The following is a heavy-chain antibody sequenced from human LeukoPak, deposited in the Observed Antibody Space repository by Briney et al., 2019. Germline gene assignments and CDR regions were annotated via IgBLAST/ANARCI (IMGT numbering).Heavy chain of an antibody. V-gene: IGHV4-59*08. J-gene: IGHJ3*02. Sequence: PSETLSLTCTVSGDSISSYYWSWIRQPPGKGLEWIGYIYYSGGTDYNPSLKSRVTISVDTSKNQFSLKLRSVTAADTAVYYCARHVTISGPYDASDTWGQGTMVTVS. CDR1: GDSISSYY. CDR2: IYYSGGT. CDR3: ARHVTISGPYDASDT. D-gene: IGHD5-24*01.